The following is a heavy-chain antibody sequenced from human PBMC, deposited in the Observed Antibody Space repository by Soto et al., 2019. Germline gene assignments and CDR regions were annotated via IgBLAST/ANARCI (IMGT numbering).Heavy chain of an antibody. CDR3: AVNSGGSYVDDAFDI. CDR1: GGTFSSYA. D-gene: IGHD1-26*01. Sequence: QVQLVQSGAEVKKPGSSVKVSCKASGGTFSSYAISWVRQAPGQGLEWMGGIIPIFGTANYAQKFQGRVTTTADDTTSTADMELSSLRSEDTAAYYCAVNSGGSYVDDAFDIWGQGTMVTVSS. V-gene: IGHV1-69*01. CDR2: IIPIFGTA. J-gene: IGHJ3*02.